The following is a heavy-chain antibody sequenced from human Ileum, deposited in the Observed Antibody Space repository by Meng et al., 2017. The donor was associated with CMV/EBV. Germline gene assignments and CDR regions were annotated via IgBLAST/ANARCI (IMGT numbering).Heavy chain of an antibody. CDR1: GGSFSGYY. CDR3: ARAGGRRNWFDP. Sequence: TWAVHGGSFSGYYWSWIRQPPGKGLEWIGEINHSGSTNYTPSLKSRVTISVYTSKNQFSLKLSSVTAADTAVYYCARAGGRRNWFDPWGQGTLVTVSS. D-gene: IGHD1-1*01. J-gene: IGHJ5*02. CDR2: INHSGST. V-gene: IGHV4-34*01.